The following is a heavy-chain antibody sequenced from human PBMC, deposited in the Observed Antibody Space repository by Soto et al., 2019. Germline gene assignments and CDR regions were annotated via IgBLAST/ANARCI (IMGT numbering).Heavy chain of an antibody. J-gene: IGHJ6*02. Sequence: PSETLSLTCTVYGGSISSGGYYWSWIRQHPRKGLEWIGYIYYSGSTYYNPSLKSRVPISVATSKNQFSLQLSSVTAADTAVYYFVRVRAAWSDHYYGMDVWAQGTTDTASS. CDR1: GGSISSGGYY. CDR2: IYYSGST. CDR3: VRVRAAWSDHYYGMDV. V-gene: IGHV4-31*03. D-gene: IGHD6-13*01.